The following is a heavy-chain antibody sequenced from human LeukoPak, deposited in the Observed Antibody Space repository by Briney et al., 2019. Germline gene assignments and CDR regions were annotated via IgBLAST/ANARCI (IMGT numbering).Heavy chain of an antibody. V-gene: IGHV4-59*01. CDR3: ARVSYYYDSSGYDYYYYYGMDV. Sequence: SETLSLTCTVSGGSISSYYWSWIRQPPGKGLEWIGYIYYSGSTNYNPSLKSRVTLSVDTSKNQFSLKLSSVTAADTAVYYCARVSYYYDSSGYDYYYYYGMDVWGQGTTVTVSS. CDR1: GGSISSYY. J-gene: IGHJ6*02. CDR2: IYYSGST. D-gene: IGHD3-22*01.